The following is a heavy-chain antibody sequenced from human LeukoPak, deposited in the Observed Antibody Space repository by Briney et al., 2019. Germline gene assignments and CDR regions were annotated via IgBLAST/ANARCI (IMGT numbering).Heavy chain of an antibody. J-gene: IGHJ6*02. Sequence: ASVKVCCKASGYTFTSYGISWVRQAPGQGLEWMGWISAYNGNTNYAQKLQGRVTMTTDTSTSTAYMELRGLRSDDTAVYYCARGGEEDYYYYGMDVWGQGTTVTVSS. V-gene: IGHV1-18*01. CDR3: ARGGEEDYYYYGMDV. CDR1: GYTFTSYG. CDR2: ISAYNGNT. D-gene: IGHD4-17*01.